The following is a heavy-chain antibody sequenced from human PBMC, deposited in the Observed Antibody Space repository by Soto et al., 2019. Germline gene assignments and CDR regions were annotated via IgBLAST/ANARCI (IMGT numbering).Heavy chain of an antibody. Sequence: SETLSLTCTVSGGSISSSSYYWGWIRQPPGKGLEWIGSIYYSGSTYYNTSLKSRVTISVDTSKKQFSLKLSSVTAADTAVYYCARHEVDYDILTGPNWFDPWGQGTLVTVSS. CDR2: IYYSGST. D-gene: IGHD3-9*01. V-gene: IGHV4-39*01. J-gene: IGHJ5*02. CDR1: GGSISSSSYY. CDR3: ARHEVDYDILTGPNWFDP.